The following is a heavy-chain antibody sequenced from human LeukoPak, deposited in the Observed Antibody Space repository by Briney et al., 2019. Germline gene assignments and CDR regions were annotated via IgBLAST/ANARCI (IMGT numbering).Heavy chain of an antibody. CDR2: ISAYNGNT. V-gene: IGHV1-18*01. J-gene: IGHJ6*03. CDR1: GYTFTSYG. D-gene: IGHD3-10*01. Sequence: ASVKVSCKASGYTFTSYGISWGRQAPGQGLEWMGWISAYNGNTNYAQKLQGRVTMTTDTSTSTAYMELRSLRSDDTAVYYCARVSQVLGDYYYMDVWGKGTTVTISS. CDR3: ARVSQVLGDYYYMDV.